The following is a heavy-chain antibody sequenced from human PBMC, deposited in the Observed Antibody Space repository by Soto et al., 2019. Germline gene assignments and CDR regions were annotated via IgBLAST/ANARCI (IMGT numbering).Heavy chain of an antibody. CDR1: GFTFSDHY. CDR2: IGTSSSYT. D-gene: IGHD3-9*01. V-gene: IGHV3-11*05. Sequence: QVQLVESGGGLVQPGGSLRLSCAASGFTFSDHYMSWIRQAPGKGLEWLSYIGTSSSYTNYADSVKGRFTISRDNAKNSLYLQMNSLRAEDTAVYYCARDADILTGSDAFDIWGQGTMVTVSS. CDR3: ARDADILTGSDAFDI. J-gene: IGHJ3*02.